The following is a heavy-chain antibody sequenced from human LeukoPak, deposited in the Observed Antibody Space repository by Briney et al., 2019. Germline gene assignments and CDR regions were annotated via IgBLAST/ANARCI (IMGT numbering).Heavy chain of an antibody. J-gene: IGHJ4*02. CDR2: IYTSGST. CDR1: GGSISSYY. CDR3: ARFGYFYDGGGYYEAYYFDY. D-gene: IGHD3-22*01. V-gene: IGHV4-4*07. Sequence: SETLSLTCTVSGGSISSYYWSWIRQPAGKGLEWTGRIYTSGSTNYNPSLKSRVTMSVDTSKNQFSLKLSSVTAADTAVYFCARFGYFYDGGGYYEAYYFDYWGQGALVTVSS.